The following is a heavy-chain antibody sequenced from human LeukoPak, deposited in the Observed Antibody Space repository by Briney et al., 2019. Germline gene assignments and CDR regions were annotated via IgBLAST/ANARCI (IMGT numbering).Heavy chain of an antibody. CDR1: GGTFSSYA. V-gene: IGHV1-69*10. CDR3: AREREKVELPAFDI. CDR2: IIPIFGIA. D-gene: IGHD1-7*01. Sequence: ASVKVSCKASGGTFSSYAISWVRQAPGQGLEWMGGIIPIFGIANDAQKFQGRVTITADKSTSTAYMELSSLRSEDTAVYYCAREREKVELPAFDIWGQGTMVTVSS. J-gene: IGHJ3*02.